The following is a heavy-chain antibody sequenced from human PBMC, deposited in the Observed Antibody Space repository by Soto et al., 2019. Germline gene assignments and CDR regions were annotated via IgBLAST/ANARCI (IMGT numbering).Heavy chain of an antibody. D-gene: IGHD3-3*01. J-gene: IGHJ6*02. CDR3: ARQRDTIFGVGYYYYGMDV. CDR2: ISGFNGNT. CDR1: GYTFNFYG. Sequence: GASVKVSCKASGYTFNFYGITWVRQAPGQGLEWMGWISGFNGNTNYAADLQGRVTMTTDTSTSTAYMELRGLRSDDTAVYYCARQRDTIFGVGYYYYGMDVWGQGTTVTVSS. V-gene: IGHV1-18*01.